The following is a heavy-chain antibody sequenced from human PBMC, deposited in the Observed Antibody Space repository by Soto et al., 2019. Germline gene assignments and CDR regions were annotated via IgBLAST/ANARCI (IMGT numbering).Heavy chain of an antibody. Sequence: SGPTLVNPTQTLTLTCTVSGFSLRTSGVRVSWIRQPPGKALEWLARIDWDDDKFYSTSLRTRLTISKDTSKNQVVLTMTNMDPVDTATYYCVRIQRSSGWNNWFDPWGQGTLVTVSS. D-gene: IGHD6-19*01. CDR3: VRIQRSSGWNNWFDP. J-gene: IGHJ5*02. V-gene: IGHV2-70*04. CDR1: GFSLRTSGVR. CDR2: IDWDDDK.